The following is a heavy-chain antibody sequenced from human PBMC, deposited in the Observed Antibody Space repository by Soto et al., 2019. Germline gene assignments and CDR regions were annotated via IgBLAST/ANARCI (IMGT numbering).Heavy chain of an antibody. V-gene: IGHV3-49*04. Sequence: GGSLRISCTASGFTFGDYAMSWVRQAPGKGLEWVGFIRSKTYGGTTEYAASVKGRFTISRDDSKSIAYLQMNSLKTEDTAVYYCTRVVGSMVVTAPDYYYGMDVWGQGTTVTVSS. D-gene: IGHD2-21*02. CDR3: TRVVGSMVVTAPDYYYGMDV. CDR2: IRSKTYGGTT. J-gene: IGHJ6*02. CDR1: GFTFGDYA.